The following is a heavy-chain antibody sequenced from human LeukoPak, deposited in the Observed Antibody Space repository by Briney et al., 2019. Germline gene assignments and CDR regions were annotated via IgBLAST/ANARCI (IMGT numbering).Heavy chain of an antibody. CDR3: ARGHRDSSGWYGGQYYYYGMDV. D-gene: IGHD6-19*01. V-gene: IGHV1-18*01. CDR1: GYTFTSYG. J-gene: IGHJ6*02. CDR2: ISAYNGNT. Sequence: ASVKVSCKASGYTFTSYGISWVRQAPGQGLEWMGWISAYNGNTNYAQKLQGRVTMTTDTSTSTAYMELRSLRSDDTAVYYCARGHRDSSGWYGGQYYYYGMDVWGQGTTVTVSS.